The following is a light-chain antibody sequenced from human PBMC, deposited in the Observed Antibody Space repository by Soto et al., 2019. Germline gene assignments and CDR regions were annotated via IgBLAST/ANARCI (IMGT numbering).Light chain of an antibody. Sequence: EIVLTQSPATLSFSPRERATLSCSASQSVGTSYLAWYQQRPGQAPRLLISGSSTRAASIPVRFSGSGSGTEFTLTIPILEDDDFEVYYCQQYGRSPYSFGHATNV. CDR1: QSVGTSY. CDR2: GSS. CDR3: QQYGRSPYS. J-gene: IGKJ3*01. V-gene: IGKV3-20*01.